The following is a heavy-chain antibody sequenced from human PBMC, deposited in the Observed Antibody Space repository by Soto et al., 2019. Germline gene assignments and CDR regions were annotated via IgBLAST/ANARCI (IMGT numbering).Heavy chain of an antibody. CDR2: ISWNSGNI. J-gene: IGHJ4*02. V-gene: IGHV3-9*01. CDR3: AKSLKIFGLATTRSGPLDS. Sequence: EVHLMESGGGWVQPGRSLRLSCAASGFTFDNYAMHWVRQAPGKGLEWVSGISWNSGNIGYADSVKGRFTIARDNAKTSLYLAMNSLRAEDTALYYCAKSLKIFGLATTRSGPLDSWGQGALVTVYS. D-gene: IGHD3-3*01. CDR1: GFTFDNYA.